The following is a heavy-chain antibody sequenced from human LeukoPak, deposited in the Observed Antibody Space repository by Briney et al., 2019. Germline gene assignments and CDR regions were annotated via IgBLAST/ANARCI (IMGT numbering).Heavy chain of an antibody. CDR1: GGTFSSYA. J-gene: IGHJ4*02. D-gene: IGHD3-22*01. CDR3: ARRGPPKYYYDSSGYSDFDY. CDR2: IIPIFGTA. V-gene: IGHV1-69*13. Sequence: GASVKVSCKASGGTFSSYAISWLRQAPGQGLEWMGGIIPIFGTANYAQKFQGRVTITADESTSTAYMELSSLRSEDTAVYYCARRGPPKYYYDSSGYSDFDYWGQGTLVTVSS.